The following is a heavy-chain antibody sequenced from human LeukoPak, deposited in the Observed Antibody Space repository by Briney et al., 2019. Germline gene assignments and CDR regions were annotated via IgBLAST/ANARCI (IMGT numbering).Heavy chain of an antibody. CDR1: GFRFNTYG. V-gene: IGHV3-33*01. Sequence: GGSLRLSCAGSGFRFNTYGMHWVRQAPGKGLEWLGYVWFDGSNSDYVDPVKGRFTISRDNSKNTVFLQMNSLRAEDTAVYHCARFAGSDYTGSFDLWGQGTPVTVSS. CDR2: VWFDGSNS. D-gene: IGHD3-10*01. CDR3: ARFAGSDYTGSFDL. J-gene: IGHJ4*02.